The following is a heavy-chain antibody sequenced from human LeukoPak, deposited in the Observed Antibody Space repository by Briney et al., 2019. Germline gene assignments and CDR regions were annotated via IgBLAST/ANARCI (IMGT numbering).Heavy chain of an antibody. Sequence: GGSLRLSCAASGFTFSSYAMNWVRQAPGKGLEWVSRISDSGGSTYFADSVKGRFTISRDNSKNTLYLQMNSLRAKDTAIYYCAKEAGGWYPRPFDDWGQGTLVTVSS. J-gene: IGHJ4*02. CDR3: AKEAGGWYPRPFDD. CDR2: ISDSGGST. D-gene: IGHD6-19*01. CDR1: GFTFSSYA. V-gene: IGHV3-23*01.